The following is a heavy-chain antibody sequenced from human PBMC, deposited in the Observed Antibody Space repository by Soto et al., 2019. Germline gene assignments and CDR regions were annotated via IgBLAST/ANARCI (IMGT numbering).Heavy chain of an antibody. CDR3: AGPAVADKHEFDY. D-gene: IGHD6-19*01. V-gene: IGHV3-48*02. CDR1: GFTLSSHG. Sequence: GGSLRLSCVASGFTLSSHGLNWVRQSPGKGLEWISYISGSGTSIYYADSVKGRFTVSRDNAKNSLYLQMNSLRDEDTAVYYCAGPAVADKHEFDYWGQGTLVTVSS. CDR2: ISGSGTSI. J-gene: IGHJ4*02.